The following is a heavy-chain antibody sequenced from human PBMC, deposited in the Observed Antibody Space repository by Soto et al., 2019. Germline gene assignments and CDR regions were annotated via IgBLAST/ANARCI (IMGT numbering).Heavy chain of an antibody. CDR1: GDSIRSDKW. CDR2: IHHRGTT. CDR3: ARGGDWKFDF. D-gene: IGHD2-21*02. V-gene: IGHV4-4*02. Sequence: QVQLQESGPGLVKPSGTLSLTCDVSGDSIRSDKWWSWVRQSPGRGLEWIGEIHHRGTTNCNPSLKSRVTISVEKSKNQLSLEMTSLTAADTGIYYCARGGDWKFDFWGQGSLVTVSS. J-gene: IGHJ4*02.